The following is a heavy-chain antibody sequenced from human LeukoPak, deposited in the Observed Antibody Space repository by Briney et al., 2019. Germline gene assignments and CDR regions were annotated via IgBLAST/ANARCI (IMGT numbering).Heavy chain of an antibody. Sequence: SETLSLTCTVSGGSISSSSYYWGWIRQPPGKGLEWIGSIYYSGSTYYNPSLKSRVTISVDTSKNQLSLKLSSVTAADTAVYYCARHYYGSGSFYYYYGMDVWGQGTTVTVSS. V-gene: IGHV4-39*01. CDR2: IYYSGST. CDR3: ARHYYGSGSFYYYYGMDV. J-gene: IGHJ6*02. CDR1: GGSISSSSYY. D-gene: IGHD3-10*01.